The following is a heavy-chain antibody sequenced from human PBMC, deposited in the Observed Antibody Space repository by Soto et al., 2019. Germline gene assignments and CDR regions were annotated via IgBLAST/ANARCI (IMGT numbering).Heavy chain of an antibody. Sequence: QVQLVQSGAEVKKPGSSVKVSCKASGGTFSSYAISWVRRAPGQGLEWMGGIIPIFGTANYAQKFQGRVTITADESTSTAYMELSSLRSEDTAVYYCARDHIRSIAARYYYYYGMDVWGQGTTVTVSS. CDR3: ARDHIRSIAARYYYYYGMDV. D-gene: IGHD6-6*01. CDR1: GGTFSSYA. J-gene: IGHJ6*02. V-gene: IGHV1-69*01. CDR2: IIPIFGTA.